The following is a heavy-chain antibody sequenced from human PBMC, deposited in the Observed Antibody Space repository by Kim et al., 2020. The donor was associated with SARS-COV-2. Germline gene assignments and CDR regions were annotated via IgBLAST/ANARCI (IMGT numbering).Heavy chain of an antibody. CDR1: GYSFTSYW. V-gene: IGHV5-51*01. Sequence: ESLKISCKGSGYSFTSYWIGWVRQMPGKGLEWMGIIYPGDSDTRYSPSFQGQVTISADKSISTAYLQWSSLKASDTAMYYCARHVYLGSGSYSHPGYYGMDVWGQGTTVTVSS. J-gene: IGHJ6*02. CDR2: IYPGDSDT. CDR3: ARHVYLGSGSYSHPGYYGMDV. D-gene: IGHD3-10*01.